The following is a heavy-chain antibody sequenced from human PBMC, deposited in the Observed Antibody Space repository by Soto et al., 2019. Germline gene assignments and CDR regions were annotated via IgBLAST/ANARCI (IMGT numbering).Heavy chain of an antibody. J-gene: IGHJ4*02. CDR2: IIPILGIA. Sequence: QVQLVQSGAEVKKPASSVKVSCKASGGTFSSYTISWVRQAPGQGLEWMGRIIPILGIANYAQKFQVRVTITADKSTSTVYMELSSLRSEDTAVYYCAGYSYGYPVEIDYWGQGTLVTVSS. CDR3: AGYSYGYPVEIDY. V-gene: IGHV1-69*02. CDR1: GGTFSSYT. D-gene: IGHD5-18*01.